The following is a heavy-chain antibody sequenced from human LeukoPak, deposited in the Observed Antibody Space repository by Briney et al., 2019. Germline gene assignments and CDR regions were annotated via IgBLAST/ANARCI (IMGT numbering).Heavy chain of an antibody. CDR1: GGSISNYY. Sequence: PSETLSLTCTVSGGSISNYYWSWIRQPPGKALEWIGYIYYTGTTKYNPSLKSRATISLDTSKNQFSLKLTSVTAADTAVYYCARHKGSDYYDSSGYYFDYWGQGTLVTVSS. V-gene: IGHV4-59*01. CDR3: ARHKGSDYYDSSGYYFDY. J-gene: IGHJ4*02. D-gene: IGHD3-22*01. CDR2: IYYTGTT.